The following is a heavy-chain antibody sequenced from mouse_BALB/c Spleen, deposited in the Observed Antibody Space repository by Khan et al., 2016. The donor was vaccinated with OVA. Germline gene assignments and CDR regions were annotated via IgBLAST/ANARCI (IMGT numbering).Heavy chain of an antibody. J-gene: IGHJ2*01. D-gene: IGHD1-3*01. CDR1: GFSLTSYG. Sequence: QVQLKQSGPGLVAPSQSLSITCTVSGFSLTSYGVHWVRQPPGKGLEWLGVIWAGGSTNYNSGLMSRLSISKDNSKSQVFLKMISLQTDDTAMYYCARLEDIWGQGTTLTVSS. V-gene: IGHV2-9*02. CDR2: IWAGGST. CDR3: ARLEDI.